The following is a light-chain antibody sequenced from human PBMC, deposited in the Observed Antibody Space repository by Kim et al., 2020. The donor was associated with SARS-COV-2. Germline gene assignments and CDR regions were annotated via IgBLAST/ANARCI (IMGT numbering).Light chain of an antibody. CDR2: DTN. CDR1: TGAVTSGLY. V-gene: IGLV7-46*01. Sequence: PGGTVTLTCGSSTGAVTSGLYPYWFQQKPGQAPRTLIYDTNNKHSWTPARFSGSLLGGKAALTLSRAQPEDEADYYCLLSYSGARIFGGGTQLTVL. J-gene: IGLJ2*01. CDR3: LLSYSGARI.